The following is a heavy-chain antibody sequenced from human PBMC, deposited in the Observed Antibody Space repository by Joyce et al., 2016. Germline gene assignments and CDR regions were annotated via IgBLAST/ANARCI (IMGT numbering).Heavy chain of an antibody. CDR1: GGTFSGYG. V-gene: IGHV1-69*01. CDR2: IISMFGRA. D-gene: IGHD6-19*01. Sequence: QVQLVQSGAEVQKPGSSVKVSCKGSGGTFSGYGISWVRQAPGQGLECMGGIISMFGRAKDAQRLQGRDTMTADESTSTGDMELSSLGSEDTAMYYCARHSRGWYSSALDIWGQGTMVTVSS. CDR3: ARHSRGWYSSALDI. J-gene: IGHJ3*02.